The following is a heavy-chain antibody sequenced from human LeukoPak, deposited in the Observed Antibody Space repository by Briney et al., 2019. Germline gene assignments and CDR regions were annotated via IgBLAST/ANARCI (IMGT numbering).Heavy chain of an antibody. CDR2: ISSSSSYI. Sequence: GGSLRLSCAASGFTFSDTWMNWVRQAPGKGLEWVSSISSSSSYIYYADSVKGRFTISRDNAKKSLYLQMNSLRAEDTAVYYCYGLTGTNPDYWGQGTLVTVSS. V-gene: IGHV3-21*01. CDR1: GFTFSDTW. CDR3: YGLTGTNPDY. D-gene: IGHD7-27*01. J-gene: IGHJ4*02.